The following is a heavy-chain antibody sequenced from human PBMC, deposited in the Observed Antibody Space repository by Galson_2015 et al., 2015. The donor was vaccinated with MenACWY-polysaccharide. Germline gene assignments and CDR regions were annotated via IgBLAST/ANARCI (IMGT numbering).Heavy chain of an antibody. CDR3: TRDRPIDY. CDR1: GFTFGAYA. J-gene: IGHJ4*02. V-gene: IGHV3-49*03. Sequence: SLRLSCATSGFTFGAYAMAWFRQGPGKGLEWVGFIRSKPDGGTTNYAASVKGRFTISRDDSKSIAYLQMDSLKTEDTAVYYCTRDRPIDYWGQGTLVTVSS. CDR2: IRSKPDGGTT.